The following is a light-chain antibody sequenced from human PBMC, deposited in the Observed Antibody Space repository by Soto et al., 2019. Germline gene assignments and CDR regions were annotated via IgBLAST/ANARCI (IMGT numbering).Light chain of an antibody. V-gene: IGKV3-15*01. CDR2: AVS. J-gene: IGKJ5*01. CDR1: QSVSSSY. Sequence: EIVLTQSPGTLSLSPGDRATLSCRASQSVSSSYLAWYQQKPGQAPRLLIYAVSTRATGIPARFSGSGSGTEFTLTINSLQSEDFATYFCQQSYTTPITFGQGTRLEIK. CDR3: QQSYTTPIT.